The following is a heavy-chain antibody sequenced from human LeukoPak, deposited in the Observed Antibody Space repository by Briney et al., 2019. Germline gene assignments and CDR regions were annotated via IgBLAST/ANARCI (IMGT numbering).Heavy chain of an antibody. V-gene: IGHV3-11*03. CDR2: MSSSISYT. J-gene: IGHJ4*02. Sequence: AGGPLRLSCAASGFTFSDYYMSWIRQAPGKGLEGVSYMSSSISYTNYADSVKGRFTISRDNAKNSLYLQMNSLRAEDTAVYYCALAAAGRFDYWGQGTLVTVSS. CDR3: ALAAAGRFDY. CDR1: GFTFSDYY. D-gene: IGHD6-13*01.